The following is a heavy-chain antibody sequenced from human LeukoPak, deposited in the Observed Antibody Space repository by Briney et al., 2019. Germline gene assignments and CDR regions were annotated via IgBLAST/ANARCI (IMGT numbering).Heavy chain of an antibody. J-gene: IGHJ3*02. D-gene: IGHD6-13*01. CDR2: ISSSSSYI. CDR3: ARRYAAADDAFDI. V-gene: IGHV3-21*01. CDR1: GFTFSSYS. Sequence: GGSLRLSCAASGFTFSSYSMNWVRQAPGKGLEWVSSISSSSSYIYYADSVKGRFTISRDNAKNSLYLQMNSLRAEDTAVYYCARRYAAADDAFDIWGQGTMATVSS.